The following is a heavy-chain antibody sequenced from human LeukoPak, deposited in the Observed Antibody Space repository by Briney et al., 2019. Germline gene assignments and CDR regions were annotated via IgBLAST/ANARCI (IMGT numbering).Heavy chain of an antibody. CDR1: GFTFSSYW. CDR2: IKQDGSEK. J-gene: IGHJ3*02. V-gene: IGHV3-7*01. D-gene: IGHD2-2*01. CDR3: ARDGGIVVVPAAPNDAFDI. Sequence: GGSLRLFCAASGFTFSSYWMSWVRQAPGKGLEWVANIKQDGSEKYYVDSVKGRFTISRDNAKNSLYLQMNSLRAEDTAVYYCARDGGIVVVPAAPNDAFDIWGQGTMVTVSS.